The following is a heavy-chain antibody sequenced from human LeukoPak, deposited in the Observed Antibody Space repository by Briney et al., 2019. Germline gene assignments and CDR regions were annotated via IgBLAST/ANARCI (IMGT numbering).Heavy chain of an antibody. V-gene: IGHV3-9*01. CDR1: GFTFDDYA. J-gene: IGHJ4*02. CDR3: AKGQVVPAAWGIFDY. Sequence: PGGSLRLSCAASGFTFDDYAMHWVRQAPGKGLEWVSGISWNSGSIGYADSVKGRFTISRDNAKNSLYLQMSSLRAEDTALYYCAKGQVVPAAWGIFDYWGQGTLVTVSS. D-gene: IGHD2-2*01. CDR2: ISWNSGSI.